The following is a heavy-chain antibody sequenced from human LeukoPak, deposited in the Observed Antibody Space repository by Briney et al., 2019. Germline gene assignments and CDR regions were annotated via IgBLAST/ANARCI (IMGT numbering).Heavy chain of an antibody. V-gene: IGHV4-31*03. CDR1: GGSISSDGYY. CDR3: ARDRATVTNHYSGMDV. D-gene: IGHD4-17*01. J-gene: IGHJ6*02. Sequence: SETLSLTCSVSGGSISSDGYYWNWIRQHPGKGLEWVGHIYYTGSTYYNPSLKSRASVSVDTSKNQLSLKLSSVTAADTAVYYWARDRATVTNHYSGMDVWGQGTTVTVSS. CDR2: IYYTGST.